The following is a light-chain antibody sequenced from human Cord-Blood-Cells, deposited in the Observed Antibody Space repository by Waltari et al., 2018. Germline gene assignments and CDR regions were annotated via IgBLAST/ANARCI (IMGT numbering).Light chain of an antibody. V-gene: IGLV2-14*01. CDR2: DVS. Sequence: QSALTQPASVSGSPGQSITISCTGHSSDVGGYNYVSWYQQHPGKAPKLMIYDVSNRPSGVSNRFSGSKSGNTASLTISGLQAEDEADYYCSSYTSSSTLEVFGTGTKVTVL. J-gene: IGLJ1*01. CDR3: SSYTSSSTLEV. CDR1: SSDVGGYNY.